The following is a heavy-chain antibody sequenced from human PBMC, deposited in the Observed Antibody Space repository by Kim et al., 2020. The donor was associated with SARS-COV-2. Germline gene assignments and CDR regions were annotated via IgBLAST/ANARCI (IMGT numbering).Heavy chain of an antibody. V-gene: IGHV3-74*01. CDR1: GFTFSSYW. CDR2: INSDGSST. J-gene: IGHJ6*02. CDR3: ARDIWYDSSGYLSGGWNYYYDYGMDV. Sequence: GGSLRLSCAASGFTFSSYWMHWVRQAPGKGLVWVSRINSDGSSTSYADSVKGRFTISRDNAKNTLYLQMNSLRAEDTAVYYCARDIWYDSSGYLSGGWNYYYDYGMDVWGQGTTVTVSS. D-gene: IGHD3-22*01.